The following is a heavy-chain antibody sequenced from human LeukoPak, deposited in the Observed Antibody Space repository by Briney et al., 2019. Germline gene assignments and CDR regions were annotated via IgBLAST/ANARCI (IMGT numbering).Heavy chain of an antibody. J-gene: IGHJ3*02. CDR2: MNPNSGNT. D-gene: IGHD5-18*01. V-gene: IGHV1-8*01. CDR1: GYTFTSYD. Sequence: ASVKVSCKASGYTFTSYDINWVRQAPGQGLEWMGWMNPNSGNTGYAQKFQGRVTMTRNTSISTAYMELSSLRSEDTAVYYCATPRSAWGYRDDAFDIWGQGTMVTVSS. CDR3: ATPRSAWGYRDDAFDI.